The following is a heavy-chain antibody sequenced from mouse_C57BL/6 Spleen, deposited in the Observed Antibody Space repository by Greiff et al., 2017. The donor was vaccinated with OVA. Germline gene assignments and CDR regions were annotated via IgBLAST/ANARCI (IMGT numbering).Heavy chain of an antibody. J-gene: IGHJ1*03. Sequence: QVQLQQSGAELARPGASVKMSCKASGYTFTSYTMHWVKQRPGQGLEWIGYINPSSGYTKYNQKFKDKATLTADKSSSTAYMQRSSLTSEDSAVYYCARAATGYFDVWGTGTTVTVSS. V-gene: IGHV1-4*01. CDR1: GYTFTSYT. CDR2: INPSSGYT. CDR3: ARAATGYFDV. D-gene: IGHD1-1*01.